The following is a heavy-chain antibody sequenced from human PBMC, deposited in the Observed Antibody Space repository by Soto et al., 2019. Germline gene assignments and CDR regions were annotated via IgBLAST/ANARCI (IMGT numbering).Heavy chain of an antibody. D-gene: IGHD3-10*01. V-gene: IGHV4-31*03. CDR2: IYYSGST. J-gene: IGHJ4*02. CDR3: ARGSLPYYGSGSYPHFDY. Sequence: SETLSLTCTVSGGSISSGGYYWSWIRQHPGKGLEWIGYIYYSGSTYCNPSLKSRVTISVDTSKNQFSLKLSSVTAADTAVYYCARGSLPYYGSGSYPHFDYCGQGTLVTVSS. CDR1: GGSISSGGYY.